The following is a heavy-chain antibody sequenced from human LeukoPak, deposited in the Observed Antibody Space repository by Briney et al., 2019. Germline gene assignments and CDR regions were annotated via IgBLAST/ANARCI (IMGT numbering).Heavy chain of an antibody. CDR2: INGPGSTT. V-gene: IGHV3-23*01. D-gene: IGHD3-16*01. Sequence: GGSLRLSCAASGFTFSNYGMTWVRQAPGKGLEYVSTINGPGSTTYYADSVKGRFTISRDNSKNTLYLQMNSLRDEDTAVYYCAKGMINDWSALEYWGQGTLVTVSS. J-gene: IGHJ4*02. CDR3: AKGMINDWSALEY. CDR1: GFTFSNYG.